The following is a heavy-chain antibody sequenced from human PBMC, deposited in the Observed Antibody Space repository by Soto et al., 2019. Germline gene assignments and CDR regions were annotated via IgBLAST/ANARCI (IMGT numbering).Heavy chain of an antibody. D-gene: IGHD4-4*01. V-gene: IGHV1-69*13. CDR1: GGTFSSYA. J-gene: IGHJ5*02. Sequence: ASVKVSCKASGGTFSSYAISWVRQAPGQGLEWMGGIIPIFGTANYAQKFQGRVTITADESTSTAYMELSSLRSEDTAVYYCARDPRSRMTTVTDINWFDPWGQGTLVTVSS. CDR3: ARDPRSRMTTVTDINWFDP. CDR2: IIPIFGTA.